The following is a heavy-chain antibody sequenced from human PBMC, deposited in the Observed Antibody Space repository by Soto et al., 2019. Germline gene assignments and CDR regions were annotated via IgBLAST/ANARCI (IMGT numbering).Heavy chain of an antibody. D-gene: IGHD3-10*01. CDR1: GGSISSSSYY. CDR2: IYYSGST. J-gene: IGHJ5*02. CDR3: ASRVLLWFGETPFNGFDP. V-gene: IGHV4-39*01. Sequence: PSETLSLTCTVSGGSISSSSYYWGWIRQPPGKGLEWIGSIYYSGSTYYNPSLKSRVTISVDMSKNQFSLKLSSVTAADTAVYYCASRVLLWFGETPFNGFDPWGQGTLVTVSS.